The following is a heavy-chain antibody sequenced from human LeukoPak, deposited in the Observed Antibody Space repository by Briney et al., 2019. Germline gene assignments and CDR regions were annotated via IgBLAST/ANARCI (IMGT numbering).Heavy chain of an antibody. CDR2: ISSSDSTK. V-gene: IGHV3-48*03. J-gene: IGHJ4*02. Sequence: KTGGSLRLSCAASGFTFSTYKMNWVRQAPGKGLEWVASISSSDSTKYYADSVKGRFTISRDNAKNSLYLQMNSLRAEDTAVYYCAREAYYYDSIGYDYVYYFDYWGQGTLVTVSS. CDR1: GFTFSTYK. CDR3: AREAYYYDSIGYDYVYYFDY. D-gene: IGHD3-22*01.